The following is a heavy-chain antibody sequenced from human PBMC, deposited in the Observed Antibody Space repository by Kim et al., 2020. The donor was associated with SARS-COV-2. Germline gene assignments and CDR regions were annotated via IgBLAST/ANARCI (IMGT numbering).Heavy chain of an antibody. Sequence: GGSLRLSCAASGFTFSSYAMHWVRQAPGKGLEWVAVISYDGSNKYYADSVKGRFTISRDNSKNTLYLQMNSLRAEDTAVYYCARDLTGSEGVWGKGTTVT. CDR1: GFTFSSYA. CDR3: ARDLTGSEGV. V-gene: IGHV3-30*04. CDR2: ISYDGSNK. D-gene: IGHD3-10*01. J-gene: IGHJ6*03.